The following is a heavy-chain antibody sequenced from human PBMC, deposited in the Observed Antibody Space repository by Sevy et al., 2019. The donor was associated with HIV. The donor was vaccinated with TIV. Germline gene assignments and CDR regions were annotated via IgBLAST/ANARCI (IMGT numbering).Heavy chain of an antibody. Sequence: ASVKVSCKASGGTFSSYAISWVRQAPGQGLEWMGWIGVYNGNLKYAQKFQGRVTMTTDTSTSTAYMELTSLRSDDTGVYYCARVPTYHYGSATYFDYWGQGTLVTVSS. CDR1: GGTFSSYA. V-gene: IGHV1-18*01. J-gene: IGHJ4*02. D-gene: IGHD3-10*01. CDR3: ARVPTYHYGSATYFDY. CDR2: IGVYNGNL.